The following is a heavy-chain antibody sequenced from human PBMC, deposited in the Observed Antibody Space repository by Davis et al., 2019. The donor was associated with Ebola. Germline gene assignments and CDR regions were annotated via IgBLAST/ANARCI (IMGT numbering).Heavy chain of an antibody. CDR3: ASLRRTITGMDDGFDI. Sequence: GGSLRLSCKGSGYSFTSYWIAWVRQMPGKGLEWMGIIYPGDSDTRYSPSFRGQVTISADKSSKTAFLQWSSLKASDTAMYYCASLRRTITGMDDGFDIWGQGTMVTVSS. J-gene: IGHJ3*02. CDR1: GYSFTSYW. V-gene: IGHV5-51*01. D-gene: IGHD7-27*01. CDR2: IYPGDSDT.